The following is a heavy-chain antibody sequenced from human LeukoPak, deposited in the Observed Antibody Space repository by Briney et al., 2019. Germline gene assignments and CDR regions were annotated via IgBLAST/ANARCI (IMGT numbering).Heavy chain of an antibody. V-gene: IGHV3-7*01. CDR1: GFTVSSNY. Sequence: PGGSLRLSCAASGFTVSSNYMSWVRQAPGKGLEWVANIKQDGNEKYYLDSVRGRFTISRDNAKNSLYLQMNSLRAEDTAVYYCARDLGKIGGNSSPFDYWGQGTLVTASP. J-gene: IGHJ4*02. CDR2: IKQDGNEK. D-gene: IGHD4-23*01. CDR3: ARDLGKIGGNSSPFDY.